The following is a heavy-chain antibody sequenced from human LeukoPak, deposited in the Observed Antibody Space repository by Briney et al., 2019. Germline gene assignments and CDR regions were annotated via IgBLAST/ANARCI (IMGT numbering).Heavy chain of an antibody. V-gene: IGHV4-61*02. D-gene: IGHD4-17*01. J-gene: IGHJ4*02. CDR3: VYYGDYEMGDY. CDR1: GGSISSGSYY. Sequence: SETLSLTCTVSGGSISSGSYYWSWIRQPAGKGLEWIGRIYTSGSTNYNPSLKSRVTISVDTSKNQFSLKLSSVTAADTAVYYCVYYGDYEMGDYWGQGTLVTVSS. CDR2: IYTSGST.